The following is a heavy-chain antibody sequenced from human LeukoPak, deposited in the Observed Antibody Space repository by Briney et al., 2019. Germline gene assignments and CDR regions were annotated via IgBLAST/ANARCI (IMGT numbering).Heavy chain of an antibody. Sequence: PGGSVRLPCAASIHTHSRYDIQGAPDAPGRGVEGVTDIWYDGSNKYCADSVKGRFTVSRDNAKNPLYLQMNSLRAEDTAVYYCARGHYYGSGSYGTFDPWGEGTLVTVSP. CDR2: IWYDGSNK. J-gene: IGHJ5*02. CDR3: ARGHYYGSGSYGTFDP. CDR1: IHTHSRYD. D-gene: IGHD3-10*01. V-gene: IGHV3-33*01.